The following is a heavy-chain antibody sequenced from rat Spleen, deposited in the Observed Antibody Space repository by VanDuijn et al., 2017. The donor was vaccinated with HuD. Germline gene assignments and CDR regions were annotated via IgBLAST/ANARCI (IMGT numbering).Heavy chain of an antibody. CDR3: ARANRDSYAHFDY. CDR1: GFSLTNFG. J-gene: IGHJ2*01. V-gene: IGHV2-15*01. D-gene: IGHD1-12*01. CDR2: IWRGGST. Sequence: QVQLKESGPGLVQPSQTLSLTCTVSGFSLTNFGVTWVRQPPGKGLEWIGAIWRGGSTDYSPALKSRLSISRDTSKSQLLLKMNSLQTEDTATYYCARANRDSYAHFDYWGQGVMVTVSS.